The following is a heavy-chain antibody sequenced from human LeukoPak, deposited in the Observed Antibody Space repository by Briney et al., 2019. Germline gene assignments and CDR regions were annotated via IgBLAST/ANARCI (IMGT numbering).Heavy chain of an antibody. CDR2: IYPGDSDT. J-gene: IGHJ6*02. V-gene: IGHV5-51*01. CDR1: GYSFTSYW. CDR3: AMNIAAAGYYYGMDV. D-gene: IGHD6-13*01. Sequence: GESLKISCKGSGYSFTSYWIGWVRQMPGKGLEWMGIIYPGDSDTRYSPSFQGQVTISADKSISTAYLQWSSLKASDTAMYYCAMNIAAAGYYYGMDVWGQGTTVTVSS.